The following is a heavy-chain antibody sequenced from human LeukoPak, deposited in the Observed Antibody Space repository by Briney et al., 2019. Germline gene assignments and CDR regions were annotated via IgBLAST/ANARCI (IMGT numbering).Heavy chain of an antibody. V-gene: IGHV3-30*18. CDR1: GFTFSSYG. CDR2: ISYDGSNK. D-gene: IGHD5-12*01. CDR3: AKSDDIVATIYDY. Sequence: GGSLRLSCAASGFTFSSYGMHWVRQAPGKGLEWVAVISYDGSNKYYADSVKGRFTISRDNSKNTLYLQMNSLRAADTAVYYCAKSDDIVATIYDYWGQGTLVTVSS. J-gene: IGHJ4*02.